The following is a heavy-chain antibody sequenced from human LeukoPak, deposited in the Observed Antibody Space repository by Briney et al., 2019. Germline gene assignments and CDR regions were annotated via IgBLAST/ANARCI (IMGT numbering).Heavy chain of an antibody. CDR3: AREKDDHGDPGPLDA. V-gene: IGHV3-74*01. D-gene: IGHD4-17*01. Sequence: EGSLRLSCAASGFMFSKSWMHWVRQVPGKGLVWVARIYNDGSTTNYADSVKGRFTISRDNAANTLFPQMSSLRAEDTAVYYCAREKDDHGDPGPLDAWGQGDLVTVSS. J-gene: IGHJ5*02. CDR2: IYNDGSTT. CDR1: GFMFSKSW.